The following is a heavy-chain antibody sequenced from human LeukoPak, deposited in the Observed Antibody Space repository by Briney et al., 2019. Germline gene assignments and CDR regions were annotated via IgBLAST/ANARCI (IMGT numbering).Heavy chain of an antibody. CDR2: TKQGAGEK. V-gene: IGHV3-7*01. CDR3: ARLGSGNYHDPYDV. Sequence: GGSLRLSCAASGFTFTNYCVGWVRQALGTGLEWVGNTKQGAGEKYYVDSVKGRFTISRDDAKNSVYLQMNSLRVEDTAVYYCARLGSGNYHDPYDVWGQGTLVTVSS. D-gene: IGHD1-26*01. CDR1: GFTFTNYC. J-gene: IGHJ3*01.